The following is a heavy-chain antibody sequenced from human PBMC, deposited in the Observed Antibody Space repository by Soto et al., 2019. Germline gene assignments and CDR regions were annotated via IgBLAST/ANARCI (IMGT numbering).Heavy chain of an antibody. Sequence: QVQLQQWGAGLLKPSETLSLTCAVYGGSFSGYYWSWIRQPPGKGLEWSGEINHSGSTNYNPSLKSRVTISVDTSKNQFSLKLSSVTAADTAVYYCASRGRGYCSCGSCHEGWGQGTLVTVSS. J-gene: IGHJ4*02. D-gene: IGHD2-15*01. CDR2: INHSGST. CDR1: GGSFSGYY. CDR3: ASRGRGYCSCGSCHEG. V-gene: IGHV4-34*01.